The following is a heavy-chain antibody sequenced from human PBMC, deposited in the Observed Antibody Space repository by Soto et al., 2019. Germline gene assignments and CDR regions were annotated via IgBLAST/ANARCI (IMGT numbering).Heavy chain of an antibody. Sequence: QVQLQESGPGLVKPSQTLSLTCTVSGGSISSGDYYWSWIRQPPGKGLEWIGYIYDSGSTYYNSSLKSSVNITIDTSKNQFSLTLTSVTAAATAVYYCARDNGVGPWGQLNLVTASS. CDR3: ARDNGVGP. V-gene: IGHV4-30-4*01. CDR2: IYDSGST. CDR1: GGSISSGDYY. D-gene: IGHD2-8*01. J-gene: IGHJ5*02.